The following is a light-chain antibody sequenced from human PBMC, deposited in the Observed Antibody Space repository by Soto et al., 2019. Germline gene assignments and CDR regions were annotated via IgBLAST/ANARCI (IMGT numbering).Light chain of an antibody. J-gene: IGLJ1*01. CDR1: SSDVGSYNL. CDR2: EVS. CDR3: CSYAGSSTPYV. V-gene: IGLV2-23*02. Sequence: QSALTQPASVSGSPGQSITISCTGTSSDVGSYNLVSWYQQHPGKAPKLMIHEVSKRPSGVSNRFSGSKSGITASLTISGLQAEDEADYYCCSYAGSSTPYVFGTGTKLTVL.